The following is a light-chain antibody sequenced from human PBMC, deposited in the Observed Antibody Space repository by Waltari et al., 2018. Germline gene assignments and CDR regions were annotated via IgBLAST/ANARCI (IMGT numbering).Light chain of an antibody. Sequence: TVVTQSPATLSVSPGDRATLSCRTSQTFGFSLAWYQQKPGQAPRLLIYHASTRATGIPDRFSGSGSESDFTLNISSRQSEDVAVYYWQQYNHWPLGTLGQGTKV. V-gene: IGKV3-15*01. CDR1: QTFGFS. CDR3: QQYNHWPLGT. CDR2: HAS. J-gene: IGKJ1*01.